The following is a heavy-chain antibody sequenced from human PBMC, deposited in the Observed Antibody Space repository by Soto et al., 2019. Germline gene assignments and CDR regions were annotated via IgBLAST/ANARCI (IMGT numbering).Heavy chain of an antibody. CDR2: IDPNSGAT. V-gene: IGHV1-2*02. CDR3: ARGPSHGAFDY. Sequence: QVHLVQSGAEVEKPGASVKVSCKASGYTFTAYFLHWFRQAPGQGPEWMGWIDPNSGATKSASKFQGRVTMTRDTSIDTAYMDLRRLTSDETAVYYCARGPSHGAFDYWGQGTLVTVSS. D-gene: IGHD5-18*01. CDR1: GYTFTAYF. J-gene: IGHJ4*02.